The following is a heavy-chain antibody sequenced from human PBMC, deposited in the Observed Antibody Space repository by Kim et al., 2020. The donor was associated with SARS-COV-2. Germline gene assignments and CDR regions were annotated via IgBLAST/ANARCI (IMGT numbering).Heavy chain of an antibody. CDR1: GGSISSSSYH. CDR2: IFYSGIT. CDR3: ARHSKEQWLVQADY. D-gene: IGHD6-19*01. J-gene: IGHJ4*02. V-gene: IGHV4-39*01. Sequence: SETLSLTCTVFGGSISSSSYHWGWIRQPPGKGLEWIGSIFYSGITYNNPSLKSRITMSVDTSKSQFSLRLSSVTAADTAVYYCARHSKEQWLVQADYWGQGTLVTVSS.